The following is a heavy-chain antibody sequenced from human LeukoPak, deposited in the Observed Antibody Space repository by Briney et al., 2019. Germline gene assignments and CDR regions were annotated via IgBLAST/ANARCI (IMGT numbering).Heavy chain of an antibody. CDR1: GFAFSVYA. Sequence: GGSLRLSCTASGFAFSVYAMSWLRQPPGKGLEWVSTINANSGTTSYAASVRGRFTISRDNSKNTLYLQLNTLRADDTATYYCAKPISGGLAVTAGWFHPWGQGTLAVVSS. J-gene: IGHJ5*01. D-gene: IGHD6-19*01. CDR2: INANSGTT. CDR3: AKPISGGLAVTAGWFHP. V-gene: IGHV3-23*01.